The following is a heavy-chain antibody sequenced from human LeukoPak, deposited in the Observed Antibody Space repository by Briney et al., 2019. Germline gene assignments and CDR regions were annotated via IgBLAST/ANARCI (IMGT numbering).Heavy chain of an antibody. CDR1: GFTFSSYS. D-gene: IGHD3-22*01. V-gene: IGHV3-21*01. J-gene: IGHJ5*02. CDR2: ISSSSSYI. CDR3: ASTYDSSGYLGWFDP. Sequence: GGSLRLSCAASGFTFSSYSMNWVRQAPGKGLEWVSSISSSSSYIYYADSVKGRFTISRDNANNSLYLQMNSLRAEDTAVYYCASTYDSSGYLGWFDPWGQGTLVTVSS.